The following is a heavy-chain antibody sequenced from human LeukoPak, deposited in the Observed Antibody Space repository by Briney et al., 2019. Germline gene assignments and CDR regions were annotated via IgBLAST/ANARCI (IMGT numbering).Heavy chain of an antibody. CDR1: GGTFSSYA. V-gene: IGHV1-69*13. CDR2: IIPIFGTA. Sequence: SVKVSCKASGGTFSSYAISWVRQAPGKGLEWMGGIIPIFGTANYAQKFQGRVTITADESTSTAYMELSSLRSEDTGVYYCARDPTTVTTDYYYGMDVWGQGTTVTVSS. CDR3: ARDPTTVTTDYYYGMDV. J-gene: IGHJ6*02. D-gene: IGHD4-17*01.